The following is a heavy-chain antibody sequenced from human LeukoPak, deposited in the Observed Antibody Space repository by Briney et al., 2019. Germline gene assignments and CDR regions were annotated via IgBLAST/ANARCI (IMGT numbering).Heavy chain of an antibody. CDR3: AKGGRYSYGYGYYYMDV. D-gene: IGHD5-18*01. J-gene: IGHJ6*03. CDR1: GFTFSGSW. Sequence: GGSLRLSCAASGFTFSGSWMHWVRQVPGKGLVWVSSIIGDGSLIHYADSVKGRFTVSRDNSKNTLYLQMNSLRAEDTAVYYCAKGGRYSYGYGYYYMDVWGKGTTVTVSS. V-gene: IGHV3-74*01. CDR2: IIGDGSLI.